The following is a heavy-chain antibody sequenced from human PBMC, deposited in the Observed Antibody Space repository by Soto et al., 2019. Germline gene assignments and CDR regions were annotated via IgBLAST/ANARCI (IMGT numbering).Heavy chain of an antibody. CDR1: GFTFRNYN. CDR2: ISSGSTYI. D-gene: IGHD6-19*01. V-gene: IGHV3-21*01. Sequence: LRLSCAASGFTFRNYNINWVRQAPGKGLEWVSSISSGSTYIYYADSVKGRFTISRDNAKNSVYLQMSSLRAEDTAVYYCARVDQEYSSGWYFDYWGHGTLVTVSS. J-gene: IGHJ4*01. CDR3: ARVDQEYSSGWYFDY.